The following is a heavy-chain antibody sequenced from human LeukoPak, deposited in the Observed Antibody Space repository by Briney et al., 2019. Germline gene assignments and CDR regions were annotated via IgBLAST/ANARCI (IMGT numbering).Heavy chain of an antibody. V-gene: IGHV3-72*01. Sequence: GRSLRLSCAASGFTFSDHYMDWVRQAPGKGLEWVGRTRNKAKSYTTEYAASVKGRFTISSDDSKNSLYLQMNSLKTEDTAVYYCTRGATGATNYYYGMDVWGQGTTVTVSS. D-gene: IGHD1-7*01. CDR2: TRNKAKSYTT. CDR1: GFTFSDHY. CDR3: TRGATGATNYYYGMDV. J-gene: IGHJ6*02.